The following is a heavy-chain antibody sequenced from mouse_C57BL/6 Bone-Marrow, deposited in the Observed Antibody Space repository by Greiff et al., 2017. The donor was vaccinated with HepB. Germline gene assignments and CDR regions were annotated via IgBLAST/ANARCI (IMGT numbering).Heavy chain of an antibody. CDR3: ARSLYGINAY. Sequence: QVQLKESGPELVKPGASVKISCKASGYAFSSSWMNWVKQRPGKGLEWIGRIYPGDGDTNYNGKFKGKATLTADKSTSTAYMQLSSLTSEDSAVYVCARSLYGINAYWGQGTLVTVSA. CDR2: IYPGDGDT. J-gene: IGHJ3*01. V-gene: IGHV1-82*01. D-gene: IGHD2-1*01. CDR1: GYAFSSSW.